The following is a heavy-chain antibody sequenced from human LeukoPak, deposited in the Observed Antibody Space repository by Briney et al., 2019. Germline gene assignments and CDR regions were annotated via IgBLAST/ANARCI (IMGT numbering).Heavy chain of an antibody. D-gene: IGHD2-2*01. CDR3: ARLGSSRYCSSSTCSKDY. CDR1: GYSISSGYY. CDR2: IYHSGSP. V-gene: IGHV4-38-2*02. J-gene: IGHJ4*02. Sequence: SETLSLTCTVSGYSISSGYYWGWIRQPPGKGLEWIGSIYHSGSPYYNPSLKSRVTLSVDTSKNQFSLKLSSVTAADTAVYYCARLGSSRYCSSSTCSKDYWGRGTLVTVSS.